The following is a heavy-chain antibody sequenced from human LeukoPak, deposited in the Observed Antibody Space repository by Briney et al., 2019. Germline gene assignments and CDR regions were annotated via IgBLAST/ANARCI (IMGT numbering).Heavy chain of an antibody. V-gene: IGHV4-59*08. CDR3: ASGYSSGQDY. Sequence: SETLSLTCTVSGGSMTSYYWSWIRQPPGKGLEWIGYIYYSGSTNYNPSLKSRVTISVDTSKNQFSLKLSSVTAADTAVYYCASGYSSGQDYWGQGTLVTVSS. CDR2: IYYSGST. CDR1: GGSMTSYY. J-gene: IGHJ4*02. D-gene: IGHD6-19*01.